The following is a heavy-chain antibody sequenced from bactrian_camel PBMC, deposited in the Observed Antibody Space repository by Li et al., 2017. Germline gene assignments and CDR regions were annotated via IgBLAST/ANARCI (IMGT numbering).Heavy chain of an antibody. CDR2: TNSGGGTT. D-gene: IGHD4*01. V-gene: IGHV3S25*01. J-gene: IGHJ6*01. Sequence: QLVESGGGLVQPGGSLRLSCAASGFTFSSYWMYWVRQAPGKGLEWVSTTNSGGGTTYYADSVKGRFTISRDNAKNTVYLQMNSLKPEDTAVYYCVREQKSGDYAPAFGYWGQGTQVTVS. CDR1: GFTFSSYW. CDR3: VREQKSGDYAPAFGY.